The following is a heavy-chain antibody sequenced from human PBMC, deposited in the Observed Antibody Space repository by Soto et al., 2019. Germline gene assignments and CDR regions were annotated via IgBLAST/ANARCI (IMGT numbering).Heavy chain of an antibody. CDR3: ARDFTSSSWWFDP. D-gene: IGHD6-6*01. CDR2: INSDGSST. J-gene: IGHJ5*02. V-gene: IGHV3-74*01. CDR1: GFTFSSYW. Sequence: GGSLRLSCAASGFTFSSYWMHWVRQAPGKGLVWVSRINSDGSSTSYADSVEGRFTISRDNAKNTLYLQMNSLRAEDTAVYYCARDFTSSSWWFDPWGQGTLVTVSS.